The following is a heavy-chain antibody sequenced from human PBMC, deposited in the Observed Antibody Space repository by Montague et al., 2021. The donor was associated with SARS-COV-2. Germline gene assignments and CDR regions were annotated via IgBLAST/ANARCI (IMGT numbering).Heavy chain of an antibody. CDR1: GFTFSDYY. V-gene: IGHV3-11*01. J-gene: IGHJ6*02. CDR2: ISSSGSTI. D-gene: IGHD5-12*01. Sequence: SLRLSCPASGFTFSDYYMSWIRQAPGKGLEWVSYISSSGSTIYYADSVKGRFTISRDNAKNSLYLQMNSLRAEDTAVYYCARDIVATILPYYYYYGMDVWGQGTTVTVSS. CDR3: ARDIVATILPYYYYYGMDV.